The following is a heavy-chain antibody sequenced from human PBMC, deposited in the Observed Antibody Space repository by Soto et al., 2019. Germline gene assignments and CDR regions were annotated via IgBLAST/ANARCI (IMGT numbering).Heavy chain of an antibody. CDR2: IYYSGST. CDR1: GDSISSYY. D-gene: IGHD2-15*01. J-gene: IGHJ5*02. CDR3: ARHVRHCSGGSCYNWFDP. Sequence: PSETLSLTCTVFGDSISSYYWSWIRQPPGKGLEWIGYIYYSGSTNYNPSLKSRVTISVDTSKNQFSLKLSSVTAADTAVYHCARHVRHCSGGSCYNWFDPWGQGTLVTVSS. V-gene: IGHV4-59*08.